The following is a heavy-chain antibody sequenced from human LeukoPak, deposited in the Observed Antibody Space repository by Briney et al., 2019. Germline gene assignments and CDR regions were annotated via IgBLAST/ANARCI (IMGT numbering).Heavy chain of an antibody. V-gene: IGHV4-31*03. D-gene: IGHD2-15*01. CDR2: IYYSGST. CDR1: GGSISSGGYY. J-gene: IGHJ6*03. Sequence: PSETLSLTCTVSGGSISSGGYYWSWIRQHPGKGLEWIGYIYYSGSTYYNPSLKSRVTISVDTSKNQFSLKLSSVTAADTAVYYCARYSLAYDYYMDVWGKGTTVTVSS. CDR3: ARYSLAYDYYMDV.